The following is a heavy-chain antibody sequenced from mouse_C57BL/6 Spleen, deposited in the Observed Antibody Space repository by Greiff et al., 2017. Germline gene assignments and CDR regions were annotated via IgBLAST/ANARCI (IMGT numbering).Heavy chain of an antibody. CDR1: GYSFTSYY. J-gene: IGHJ2*01. CDR3: ARGGFDY. CDR2: IYPGSGNT. V-gene: IGHV1-66*01. Sequence: QVHVKQSGPELVKPGASVKISCKASGYSFTSYYIHWVKQRPGQGLEWIGWIYPGSGNTKYNEKFKGKATLTADTSSSTAYMQLSSLTSEDSAVYYCARGGFDYWGQGTTLTVSS.